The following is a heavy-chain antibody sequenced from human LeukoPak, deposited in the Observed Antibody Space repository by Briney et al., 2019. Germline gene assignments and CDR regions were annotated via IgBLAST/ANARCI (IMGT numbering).Heavy chain of an antibody. CDR1: GFTFSSYA. CDR2: ISYDGSNK. J-gene: IGHJ4*02. Sequence: GRSLRLSCAASGFTFSSYAMHWVRQAPGKGLEWVAVISYDGSNKYYADSVKGRFTISRDNSKNTLYLQMNSLRAEDTAVYCCAREWELSYYFDYWGQGTLVTVSS. V-gene: IGHV3-30-3*01. D-gene: IGHD1-26*01. CDR3: AREWELSYYFDY.